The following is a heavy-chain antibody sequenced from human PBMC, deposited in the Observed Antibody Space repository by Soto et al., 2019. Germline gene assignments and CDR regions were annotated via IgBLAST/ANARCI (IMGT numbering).Heavy chain of an antibody. CDR1: GFTFSSYG. CDR3: ARENDDYSNYY. V-gene: IGHV3-33*01. D-gene: IGHD4-4*01. Sequence: SGGSLRLSCAASGFTFSSYGMHWVRQAPGKGLEWVAVIWYDGSNKYYADSVKGRFTISRDNSKNTLYLQMNSLRAEDTAVYYCARENDDYSNYYWGQGTLVTVSS. J-gene: IGHJ4*02. CDR2: IWYDGSNK.